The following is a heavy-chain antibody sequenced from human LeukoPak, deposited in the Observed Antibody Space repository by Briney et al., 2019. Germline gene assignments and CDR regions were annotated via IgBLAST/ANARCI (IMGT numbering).Heavy chain of an antibody. CDR3: ARDRGYYDSSGSFYFDL. CDR1: GFTFSSYS. J-gene: IGHJ2*01. D-gene: IGHD3-22*01. Sequence: GGSLRLSCAASGFTFSSYSMNWVRQAPGKGLEWVSPISSSSSYIYYADSVKGRFTISRDNAKNSLYLQMNSLRAEDTAVYYCARDRGYYDSSGSFYFDLWGRGTLVTVSS. V-gene: IGHV3-21*01. CDR2: ISSSSSYI.